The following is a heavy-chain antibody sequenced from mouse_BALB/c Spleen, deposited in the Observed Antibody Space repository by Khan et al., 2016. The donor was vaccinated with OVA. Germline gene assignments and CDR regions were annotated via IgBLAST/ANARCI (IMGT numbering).Heavy chain of an antibody. Sequence: VRLQQSGPELVKPGASVKISCTASGYTFTDYNIHWVKQSHGKSLEWIGYIYPSNGGTGYSQKFQRKATVTAANSSNTAYMELRSLTSEDSDVSYFSRSGSPGYDYYADCWGRGTTLAVSS. J-gene: IGHJ2*01. CDR1: GYTFTDYN. CDR3: SRSGSPGYDYYADC. V-gene: IGHV1S29*02. D-gene: IGHD2-4*01. CDR2: IYPSNGGT.